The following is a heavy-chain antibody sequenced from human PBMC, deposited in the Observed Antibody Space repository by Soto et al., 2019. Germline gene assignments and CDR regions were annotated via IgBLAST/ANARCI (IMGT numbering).Heavy chain of an antibody. D-gene: IGHD6-13*01. Sequence: EVQLVESGGGVVRPGGSLRLSCAASGFTFDDHGMSWVRQAPGQGLEWVSGIHWNGGSTNYADSVKGRFTISRDNAKNSLYLQMNRLRVEDTALYYCVRGTNSWPFDYWGQGTLVTVSS. J-gene: IGHJ4*02. CDR1: GFTFDDHG. CDR3: VRGTNSWPFDY. CDR2: IHWNGGST. V-gene: IGHV3-20*04.